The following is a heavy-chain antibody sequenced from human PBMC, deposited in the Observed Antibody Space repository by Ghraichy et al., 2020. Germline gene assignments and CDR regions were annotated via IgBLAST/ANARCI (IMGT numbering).Heavy chain of an antibody. CDR2: IIPIFGTA. D-gene: IGHD5-18*01. J-gene: IGHJ4*02. CDR3: ARVPVKRGYSYGQIDY. V-gene: IGHV1-69*13. CDR1: GGTFSSYA. Sequence: SVKVSCKASGGTFSSYAISWVRQAPGQGLEWMGGIIPIFGTANYAQKFQGRVTITADESTSTAYMELSSLRSEDTAVYYCARVPVKRGYSYGQIDYWGQGTLVTVSS.